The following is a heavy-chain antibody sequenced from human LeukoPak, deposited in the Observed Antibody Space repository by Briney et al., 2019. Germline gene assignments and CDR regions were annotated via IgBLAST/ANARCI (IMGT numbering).Heavy chain of an antibody. CDR1: GFTFSSHA. D-gene: IGHD6-19*01. V-gene: IGHV3-23*01. Sequence: GGSLRLSCGASGFTFSSHAMSWVRQAPGKGLEWVSAISGSGGSTYYADSVKGRFTISRDKSKNTLYLQMNSLRAEDTAVYYCAKGLAVAGHFDYWGQGTLVTVSS. CDR2: ISGSGGST. J-gene: IGHJ4*02. CDR3: AKGLAVAGHFDY.